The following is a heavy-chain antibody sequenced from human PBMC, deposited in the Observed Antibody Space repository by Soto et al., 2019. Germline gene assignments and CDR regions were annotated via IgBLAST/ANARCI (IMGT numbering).Heavy chain of an antibody. D-gene: IGHD3-3*01. V-gene: IGHV3-11*04. Sequence: GGSLRLSCAASGFTFSDYYMGWIRQAPGKGLEWVSYISSSGSTIYYADSVKGRFTISRDNAKNQFSLKLSSVTAADTAVYYCARGHGKREIRFLEWPAPYYFDYWGQGTLVTVSS. CDR1: GFTFSDYY. J-gene: IGHJ4*02. CDR3: ARGHGKREIRFLEWPAPYYFDY. CDR2: ISSSGSTI.